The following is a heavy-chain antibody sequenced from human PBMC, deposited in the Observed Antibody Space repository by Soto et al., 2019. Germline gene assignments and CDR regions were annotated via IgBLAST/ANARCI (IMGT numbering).Heavy chain of an antibody. CDR2: ISHDGNTQ. CDR3: ARDQADTTLFRVS. Sequence: QTLMVESGGGVVQPGRSLRLACVASGFTFSNYGMNWVRQAPGKGPEWMAVISHDGNTQYYSDSVKGRFTISRDNPKNTLYLQMNSLRADDTAVYYCARDQADTTLFRVSWGQGTLVTVSS. J-gene: IGHJ5*02. V-gene: IGHV3-30*03. CDR1: GFTFSNYG. D-gene: IGHD1-1*01.